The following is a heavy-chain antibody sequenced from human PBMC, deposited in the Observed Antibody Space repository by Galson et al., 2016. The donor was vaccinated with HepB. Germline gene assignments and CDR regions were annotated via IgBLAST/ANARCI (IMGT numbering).Heavy chain of an antibody. D-gene: IGHD5-24*01. CDR1: GGSFRGHY. CDR3: AIGRDDSKTGTY. V-gene: IGHV4-34*01. CDR2: MHPYGHT. J-gene: IGHJ4*02. Sequence: SETLSLTCAVYGGSFRGHYCSWVRQPPGKGLEWIGEMHPYGHTHNNPSLESRVTISVDASANQISLKLNSVTAADTAIYYCAIGRDDSKTGTYWGQGIQVTVSS.